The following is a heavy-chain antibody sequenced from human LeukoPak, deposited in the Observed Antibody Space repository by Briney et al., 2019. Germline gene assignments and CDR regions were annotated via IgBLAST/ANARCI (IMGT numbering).Heavy chain of an antibody. V-gene: IGHV3-23*01. D-gene: IGHD7-27*01. CDR2: TTTSDGNT. CDR1: GFTFSSYT. Sequence: QAGGSLRLSCAASGFTFSSYTMSWVRQAPGKGLEWVSTTTTSDGNTYYADSVKGRFTVSRDNSKNTLFLQMNSLRAEDTAVYYCAKDGGLWVSAHWGDSWGRGTLVTVSS. J-gene: IGHJ4*02. CDR3: AKDGGLWVSAHWGDS.